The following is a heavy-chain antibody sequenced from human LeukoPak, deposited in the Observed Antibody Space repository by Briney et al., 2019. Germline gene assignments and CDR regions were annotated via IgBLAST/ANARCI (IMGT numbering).Heavy chain of an antibody. CDR3: ARDLGGSTAFDI. CDR1: GGTFSSYA. V-gene: IGHV1-69*13. J-gene: IGHJ3*02. CDR2: IIPIFGTA. Sequence: ASVKVSCKASGGTFSSYAISWVRQAPGQGLEWMGGIIPIFGTANYAQKFQGRVTITADESTSTAYMELSSLRSEDTAVYYCARDLGGSTAFDIWGQGTMVTVSS.